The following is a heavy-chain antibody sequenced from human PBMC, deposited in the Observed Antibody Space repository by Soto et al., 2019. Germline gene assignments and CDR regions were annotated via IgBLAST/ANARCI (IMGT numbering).Heavy chain of an antibody. CDR1: GGSFSDYY. J-gene: IGHJ5*02. CDR3: ARGRRDILLIEWFDP. Sequence: KTSETLSLTCAVFGGSFSDYYWNWIRQPPGKGLEWIGEINHNGNTNYNPSLKSRVTMSVDTSKNQFSLRLRSVTAADTAVYYCARGRRDILLIEWFDPWGQGTLVTVSS. D-gene: IGHD2-8*01. CDR2: INHNGNT. V-gene: IGHV4-34*01.